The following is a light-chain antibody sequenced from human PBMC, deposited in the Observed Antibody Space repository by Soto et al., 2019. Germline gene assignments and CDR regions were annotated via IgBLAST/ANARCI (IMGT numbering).Light chain of an antibody. Sequence: EIVLTQSPATLSLSPGERATLSCRASQSIATFLTWYQQKPGQPPRLHIYDASKRATGIPARFSGSGSGTDFSLTISSLEPDDFAIYYCQQRTNWPPTHTFGQGTKLEIK. CDR3: QQRTNWPPTHT. CDR2: DAS. J-gene: IGKJ2*01. V-gene: IGKV3-11*01. CDR1: QSIATF.